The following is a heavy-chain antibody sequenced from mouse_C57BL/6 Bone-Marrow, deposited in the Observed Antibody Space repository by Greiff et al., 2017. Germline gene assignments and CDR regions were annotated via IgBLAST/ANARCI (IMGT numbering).Heavy chain of an antibody. CDR1: GFTFSSYT. V-gene: IGHV5-9*01. CDR3: ARWCGYRFAY. CDR2: ISGGGGNT. J-gene: IGHJ3*01. Sequence: EVMLVESGGGLVKPGGSLKLSCAASGFTFSSYTMSWVRQTPEKRLEWVATISGGGGNTYYPDSVKGRFTISRDNAKNTLYLQMSSLRSEDTALYYCARWCGYRFAYWGQGALVTVSA. D-gene: IGHD2-2*01.